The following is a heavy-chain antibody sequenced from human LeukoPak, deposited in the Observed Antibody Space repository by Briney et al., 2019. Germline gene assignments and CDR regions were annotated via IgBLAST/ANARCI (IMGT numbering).Heavy chain of an antibody. Sequence: GGSLRLSCAVSGITLSNYGMSWVRQAPGKGLEWVAGISDSGGRTNYADSVKGRFTISRDNPKNTLYLQMNSLRAEDTAVYFCAKRGVVIRVILVGFHKEAYYFEPWGQGALVTVSS. V-gene: IGHV3-23*01. CDR1: GITLSNYG. CDR3: AKRGVVIRVILVGFHKEAYYFEP. CDR2: ISDSGGRT. D-gene: IGHD3-22*01. J-gene: IGHJ4*02.